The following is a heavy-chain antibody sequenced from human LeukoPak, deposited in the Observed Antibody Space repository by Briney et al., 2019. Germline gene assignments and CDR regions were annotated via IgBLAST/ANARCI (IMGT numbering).Heavy chain of an antibody. J-gene: IGHJ4*02. D-gene: IGHD1-26*01. V-gene: IGHV3-11*01. CDR3: ARPHPIYSGSYYDDY. CDR1: GFTFSDYY. Sequence: GGSLRLSCAASGFTFSDYYMSWIRQAPGKGLEWVSYISSSGSTIHYADSVKGRFTISRDNAKNSLYLQMNSQRAEDTAVYYCARPHPIYSGSYYDDYWGQGTLVTVSS. CDR2: ISSSGSTI.